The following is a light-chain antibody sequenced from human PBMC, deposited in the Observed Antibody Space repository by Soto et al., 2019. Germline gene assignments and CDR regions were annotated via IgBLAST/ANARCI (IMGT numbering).Light chain of an antibody. V-gene: IGLV2-23*01. Sequence: QSVLTQPASVSGSPGQSITISCTGTSSDVGSYNLVSWYQQHPGKAPKLMIYEGSKRPSGVSNRFSGSKSGNTASLTISGLQAEDEADYYCCPYAGSSTYVFVTGTKVT. CDR3: CPYAGSSTYV. CDR2: EGS. J-gene: IGLJ1*01. CDR1: SSDVGSYNL.